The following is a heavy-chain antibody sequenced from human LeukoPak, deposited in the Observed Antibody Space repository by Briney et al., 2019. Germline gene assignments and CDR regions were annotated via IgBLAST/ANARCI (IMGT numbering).Heavy chain of an antibody. J-gene: IGHJ6*03. D-gene: IGHD3-3*01. V-gene: IGHV3-23*01. CDR2: ISGSGGST. Sequence: GGSLRLSCAASGFTFSSHAMSWVRQAPGKGLEWVSAISGSGGSTYYADSVKGRFTISRDNAKNSLYLQMNSLRAEDTALYYCARDPLRFLEWLLSREGYYYMDVWGKGTTVTVSS. CDR3: ARDPLRFLEWLLSREGYYYMDV. CDR1: GFTFSSHA.